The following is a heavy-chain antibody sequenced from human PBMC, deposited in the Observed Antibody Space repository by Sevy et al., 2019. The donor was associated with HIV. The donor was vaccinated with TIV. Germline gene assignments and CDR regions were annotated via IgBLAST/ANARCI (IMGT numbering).Heavy chain of an antibody. J-gene: IGHJ6*02. V-gene: IGHV4-61*01. CDR3: AGESDYGDYVRYYYYGMDV. Sequence: TLSRTCTVSGGSVSSGSYYWSWIRQPPGKGLEWIGYIYYSGSTNYNPSLKSRVTISVDTSKNQFSLKLSSVTAADTAVYYCAGESDYGDYVRYYYYGMDVCGQGTTVTVSS. CDR2: IYYSGST. D-gene: IGHD4-17*01. CDR1: GGSVSSGSYY.